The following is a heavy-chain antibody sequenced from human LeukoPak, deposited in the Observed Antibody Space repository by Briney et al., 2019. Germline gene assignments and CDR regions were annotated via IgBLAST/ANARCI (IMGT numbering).Heavy chain of an antibody. J-gene: IGHJ4*02. CDR3: ARVISSASQAGDC. Sequence: PGGSLRLSCAASGFTFSSYSMNWVRQAPGKGLEWVSYISSSSSTIYYADSVKGRFTISRDNAKNSLYLQMNSLRAEDTAVYYCARVISSASQAGDCWGQGTLVTVSS. D-gene: IGHD3-22*01. V-gene: IGHV3-48*01. CDR1: GFTFSSYS. CDR2: ISSSSSTI.